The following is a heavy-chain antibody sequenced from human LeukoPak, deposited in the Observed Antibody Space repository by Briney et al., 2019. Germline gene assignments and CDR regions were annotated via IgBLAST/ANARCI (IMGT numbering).Heavy chain of an antibody. D-gene: IGHD6-6*01. CDR3: ATHIAARPTPFDY. Sequence: GGSLRLSCAASGFTFSSYSMNWVRQAPGKGLEWVSSISSSSSYIYYADSVKGRFTISRDNAKNSLYLQMNSLRAEDTAVYYRATHIAARPTPFDYWGQGTLVTVSS. CDR2: ISSSSSYI. CDR1: GFTFSSYS. J-gene: IGHJ4*02. V-gene: IGHV3-21*01.